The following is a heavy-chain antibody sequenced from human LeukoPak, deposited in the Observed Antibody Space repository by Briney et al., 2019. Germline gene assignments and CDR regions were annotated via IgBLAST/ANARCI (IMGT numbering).Heavy chain of an antibody. J-gene: IGHJ6*02. V-gene: IGHV3-66*01. Sequence: GGSLRLSCAASGFTFSSYSMNWVRQAPGKGLEWVSIIYSGGNTNYADSVRGRFTISRDNSENTLHLQMNRLRAEDTAVYYCARDGADRCSGGSCYYDYYGMDVWGQGTSVTVSS. CDR1: GFTFSSYS. CDR3: ARDGADRCSGGSCYYDYYGMDV. D-gene: IGHD2-15*01. CDR2: IYSGGNT.